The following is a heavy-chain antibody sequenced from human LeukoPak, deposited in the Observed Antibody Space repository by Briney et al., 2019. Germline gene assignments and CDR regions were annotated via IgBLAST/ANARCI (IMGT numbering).Heavy chain of an antibody. CDR3: ARSPPAEMATTGVDY. D-gene: IGHD5-24*01. CDR1: GYTFTGYY. V-gene: IGHV1-2*02. CDR2: INPKNGGT. J-gene: IGHJ4*02. Sequence: ASVTVSCKASGYTFTGYYMQWVRQAPGQGLEGMGWINPKNGGTNYAQNFQGRVTMTRDTSINTAYMELSRLGSDDTAVYYCARSPPAEMATTGVDYWGQGTLVTVSS.